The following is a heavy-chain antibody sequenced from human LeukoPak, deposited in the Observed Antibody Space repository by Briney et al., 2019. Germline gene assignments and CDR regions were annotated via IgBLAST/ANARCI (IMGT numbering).Heavy chain of an antibody. CDR3: ARDDGGTNDY. J-gene: IGHJ4*02. CDR1: GGSISSGSYY. D-gene: IGHD4-23*01. V-gene: IGHV4-61*02. Sequence: SQTLSLTCAVSGGSISSGSYYWSWIRQPAGKGLEWIGRIYTSGSTNYNPSLKSRVTISVDTSKNQFTLKLSSVTAADTAVYYCARDDGGTNDYWGQGTLVTVSS. CDR2: IYTSGST.